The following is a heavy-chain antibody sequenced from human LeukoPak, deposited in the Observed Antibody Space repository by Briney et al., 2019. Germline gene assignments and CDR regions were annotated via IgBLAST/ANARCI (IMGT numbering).Heavy chain of an antibody. Sequence: ASVKVSCKASGYTFTSYYMHWVRQAPGQGLGWMGIINPSGGSTSYAQKFQGRVTMTRDTSTSTVYMELSSLRSEDTAVYYCARDSAYCGGDCSDFDYWGQGTLVTVSS. CDR2: INPSGGST. D-gene: IGHD2-21*02. J-gene: IGHJ4*02. CDR3: ARDSAYCGGDCSDFDY. V-gene: IGHV1-46*01. CDR1: GYTFTSYY.